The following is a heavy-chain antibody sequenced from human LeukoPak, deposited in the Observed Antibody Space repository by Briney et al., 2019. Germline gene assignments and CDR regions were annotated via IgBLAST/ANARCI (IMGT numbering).Heavy chain of an antibody. CDR3: AKDWDHSSGSYFQH. CDR1: GFTFSSYG. CDR2: IRYDGSNK. D-gene: IGHD1-26*01. J-gene: IGHJ1*01. Sequence: GGSLRLSCAASGFTFSSYGMHWVRQAPGKGLEWVAFIRYDGSNKYYADSVKGRFTISRDNSKNTLYLQMNGLRAEDTAVYYCAKDWDHSSGSYFQHWGQGTLVTVSS. V-gene: IGHV3-30*02.